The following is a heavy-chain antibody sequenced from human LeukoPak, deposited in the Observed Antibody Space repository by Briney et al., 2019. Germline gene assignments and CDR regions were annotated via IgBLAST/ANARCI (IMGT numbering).Heavy chain of an antibody. D-gene: IGHD6-19*01. Sequence: PSETLSLTCAVYGGSFSGYYWSWIRQPPGKGLEWIGEINHSGSTNYNPSLKSRVTISVDTSKNQFSLKLSSVTAADTAVYYCASARPYSSTVYYYYCYMDVWGKGTTVTVSS. CDR1: GGSFSGYY. V-gene: IGHV4-34*01. CDR3: ASARPYSSTVYYYYCYMDV. J-gene: IGHJ6*03. CDR2: INHSGST.